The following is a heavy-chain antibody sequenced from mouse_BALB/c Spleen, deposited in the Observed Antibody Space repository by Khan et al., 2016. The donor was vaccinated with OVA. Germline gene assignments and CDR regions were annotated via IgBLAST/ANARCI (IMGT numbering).Heavy chain of an antibody. CDR3: GRDGAYHRNGGWFAY. D-gene: IGHD2-14*01. CDR1: GYTFTSYT. CDR2: INPSNGYT. J-gene: IGHJ3*01. Sequence: QVQLKESGAELARPGASVKMSCKASGYTFTSYTIHWIKKRPGQGLEWIGYINPSNGYTNYTQKFKDKATLTTDKSSTTAYLQLSSLTSDDSAVFICGRDGAYHRNGGWFAYWGQGTLVTVSA. V-gene: IGHV1-4*01.